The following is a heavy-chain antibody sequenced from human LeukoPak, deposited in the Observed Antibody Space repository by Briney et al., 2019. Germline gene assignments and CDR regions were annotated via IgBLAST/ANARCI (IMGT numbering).Heavy chain of an antibody. CDR3: ARTQGYDFWSGYDDAFDI. D-gene: IGHD3-3*01. V-gene: IGHV4-59*01. CDR2: IYYSGST. CDR1: GGSISSYY. J-gene: IGHJ3*02. Sequence: IPSETLSLTCTASGGSISSYYWSWIRQPPGKGLEWIGYIYYSGSTNYNPSLKSRVTISVDTSKNQFSLKLSSVTAADTAVYYCARTQGYDFWSGYDDAFDIWGQGTMVIVSS.